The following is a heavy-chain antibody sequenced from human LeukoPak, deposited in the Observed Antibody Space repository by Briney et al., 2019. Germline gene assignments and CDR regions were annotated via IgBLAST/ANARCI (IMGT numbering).Heavy chain of an antibody. D-gene: IGHD6-13*01. CDR1: GGSFSGYY. CDR2: INHSGST. J-gene: IGHJ4*02. CDR3: ARFSSIAAAFDY. Sequence: SETLSLTCAVYGGSFSGYYWNWIRQPPGKGLEWIGEINHSGSTNYNPSLKSRVTISVDTSKNQFSLKLNSVTAADTAVYYCARFSSIAAAFDYWGLGTLVTVSS. V-gene: IGHV4-34*01.